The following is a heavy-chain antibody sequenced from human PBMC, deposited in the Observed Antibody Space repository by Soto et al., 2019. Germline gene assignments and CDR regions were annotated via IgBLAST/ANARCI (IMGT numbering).Heavy chain of an antibody. J-gene: IGHJ6*02. V-gene: IGHV4-4*07. Sequence: ETLALSCTVSGGSISSYYWSGIRQPSGKGLEWIGRIYTSGSTNYNPSLKSRVTMSVDTSKNQFSLKLSSVTAADTAVYYCARDQADYSNLRYYYYYGMDVWGQGTTVTSP. D-gene: IGHD4-4*01. CDR3: ARDQADYSNLRYYYYYGMDV. CDR2: IYTSGST. CDR1: GGSISSYY.